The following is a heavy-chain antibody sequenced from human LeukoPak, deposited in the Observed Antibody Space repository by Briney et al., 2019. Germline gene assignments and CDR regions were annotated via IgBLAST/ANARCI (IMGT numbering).Heavy chain of an antibody. CDR2: ISYDGSNK. Sequence: GRSLRLSCAASGFTFSSYAMHWVRQAPGKGLEWVAVISYDGSNKYYADSVKGRFTISRDNSKNTLYLQMNSLRAEDTALYYCANSWTVYFRGVNYWGQGTLVTVSS. CDR1: GFTFSSYA. J-gene: IGHJ4*02. V-gene: IGHV3-30-3*01. D-gene: IGHD3/OR15-3a*01. CDR3: ANSWTVYFRGVNY.